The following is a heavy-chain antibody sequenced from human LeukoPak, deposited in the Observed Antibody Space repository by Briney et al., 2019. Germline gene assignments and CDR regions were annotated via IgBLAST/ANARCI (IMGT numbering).Heavy chain of an antibody. V-gene: IGHV3-23*01. D-gene: IGHD3-10*01. J-gene: IGHJ4*02. CDR1: GFTFSSYA. CDR3: AKPGRMVRGVIGVFFDY. Sequence: GGSLRLSCAASGFTFSSYAMSWVRQAPGKGLEWVSAISGSGGSTYYADSVKGRFTISRDNSENTLYLQMNSLRAEDTAVYYCAKPGRMVRGVIGVFFDYWGQGALVTVSS. CDR2: ISGSGGST.